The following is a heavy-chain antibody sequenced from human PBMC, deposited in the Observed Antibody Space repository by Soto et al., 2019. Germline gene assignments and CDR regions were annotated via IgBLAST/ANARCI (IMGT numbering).Heavy chain of an antibody. CDR1: GFTFSSYE. Sequence: GSLRLSCAASGFTFSSYEMNWVRQAPGKGLEWVSYISSSGSTIYYADSVKGRFTISRDNAKNSLYLQMNSLRAEDTAVYYCARINYYDSSGYDDAFDIWGQGTMVTVSS. CDR2: ISSSGSTI. J-gene: IGHJ3*02. CDR3: ARINYYDSSGYDDAFDI. D-gene: IGHD3-22*01. V-gene: IGHV3-48*03.